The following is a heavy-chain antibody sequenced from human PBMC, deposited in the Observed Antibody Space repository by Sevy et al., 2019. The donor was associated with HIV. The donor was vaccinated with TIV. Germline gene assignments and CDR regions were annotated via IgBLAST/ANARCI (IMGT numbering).Heavy chain of an antibody. J-gene: IGHJ5*02. D-gene: IGHD3-3*01. CDR3: GAPTFFHDFGSDWFDP. CDR1: GGSISRSSYY. CDR2: MYYTGST. V-gene: IGHV4-39*01. Sequence: SETLSLTCTVSGGSISRSSYYWGWIRQTPGKGLEWIGSMYYTGSTYYNPSLKSRVTISVDASKNQFSLKLSSVTAADTAVYYCGAPTFFHDFGSDWFDPWGQGILVTVSS.